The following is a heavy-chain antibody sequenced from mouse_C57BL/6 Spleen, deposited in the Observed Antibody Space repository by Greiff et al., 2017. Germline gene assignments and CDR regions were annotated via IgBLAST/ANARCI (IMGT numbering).Heavy chain of an antibody. J-gene: IGHJ1*03. CDR1: GFSLTSYG. D-gene: IGHD2-1*01. CDR3: AKNNYRDYWYFDV. Sequence: QVQLKESGPGLVQPSQSLSITCTVSGFSLTSYGVHWVRQPPGKGLEWLGVIWSGGSTDYNAAFISRLSISKDNSKSQVFFKMNSLQADDTAIYYCAKNNYRDYWYFDVWGTGTTVTVSS. CDR2: IWSGGST. V-gene: IGHV2-4*01.